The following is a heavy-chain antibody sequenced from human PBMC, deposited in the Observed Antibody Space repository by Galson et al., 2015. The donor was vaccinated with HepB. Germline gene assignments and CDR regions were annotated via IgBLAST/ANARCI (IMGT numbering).Heavy chain of an antibody. D-gene: IGHD4-11*01. CDR1: GFTFSSCA. CDR2: ISYDGSNK. CDR3: ARDILQDAFDI. Sequence: SLRLSCAASGFTFSSCAMHWVRQAPGKGLEWVAVISYDGSNKYYADSVKGRFTISRDNSKNTLYLQMNSLRAEDTAVYYCARDILQDAFDIWGQGTMVTVSS. J-gene: IGHJ3*02. V-gene: IGHV3-30-3*01.